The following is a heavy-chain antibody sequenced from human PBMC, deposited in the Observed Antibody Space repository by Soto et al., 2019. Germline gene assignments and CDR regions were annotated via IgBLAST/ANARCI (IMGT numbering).Heavy chain of an antibody. J-gene: IGHJ6*02. Sequence: QVQLVQSGAEVKKPGASVKVSCKASGYTFIRNGISWVRQAPGQGLEWMGWISAYNGNTEYAQKFQGRVTMTTDTSTSTAYMELRNLRFDDTAVYYCERDSATLVPGVWGQGTTVTVSS. CDR1: GYTFIRNG. CDR2: ISAYNGNT. CDR3: ERDSATLVPGV. D-gene: IGHD3-10*01. V-gene: IGHV1-18*01.